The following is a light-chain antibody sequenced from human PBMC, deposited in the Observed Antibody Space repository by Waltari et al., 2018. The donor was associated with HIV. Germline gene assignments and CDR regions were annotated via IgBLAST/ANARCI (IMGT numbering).Light chain of an antibody. CDR2: DDD. J-gene: IGLJ3*02. CDR3: QSFETGTQV. Sequence: KFMLTQPHSMSESPGKTVTISCTRTSGSIDSNYVPWFQQLPGSAPTTVIFDDDRRPSGVPARFSGSIDKSSNSASLTISGLRPEDEADYYCQSFETGTQVFGGGTKLTVL. V-gene: IGLV6-57*03. CDR1: SGSIDSNY.